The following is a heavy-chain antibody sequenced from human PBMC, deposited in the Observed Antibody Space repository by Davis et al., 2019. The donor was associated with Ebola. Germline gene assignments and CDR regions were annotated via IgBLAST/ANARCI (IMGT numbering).Heavy chain of an antibody. V-gene: IGHV5-51*01. CDR3: ARDSLMGSSWSL. D-gene: IGHD6-13*01. CDR1: GYSFTSYW. CDR2: IYPGDSDT. J-gene: IGHJ4*02. Sequence: GESLKTSCKGSGYSFTSYWIGWVRQMPGKGLEWMGIIYPGDSDTRYSPSFHGQVTISADKSISTAYLQWSSLRAEDTAVYYCARDSLMGSSWSLWGQGTLVTVSS.